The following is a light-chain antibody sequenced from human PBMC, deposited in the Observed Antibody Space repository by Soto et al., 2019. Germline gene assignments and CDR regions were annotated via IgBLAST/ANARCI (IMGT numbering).Light chain of an antibody. V-gene: IGLV2-8*01. Sequence: QSALTQPPSASGSPGQSVTISCTGTSSDVGGYNYVSWYQHHPGKAPKLVIYEVIKRRSGVPDRFSGSKSGNTASLTVSGLQAEDEADYYCSSYAGSTCFVFGTGTKLTVL. CDR2: EVI. CDR3: SSYAGSTCFV. J-gene: IGLJ1*01. CDR1: SSDVGGYNY.